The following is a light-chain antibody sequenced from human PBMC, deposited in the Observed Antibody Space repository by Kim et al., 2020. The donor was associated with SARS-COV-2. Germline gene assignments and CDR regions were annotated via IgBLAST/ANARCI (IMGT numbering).Light chain of an antibody. Sequence: ALGQTVRITCQGGSLRTYYASWYQKKPGQAPILVIYGKNNRPSGIPDRFSGSSSGNTASLTVTGAQAVDEADYYCNSRDNSGDHVVFGGGTQLTVL. CDR3: NSRDNSGDHVV. CDR1: SLRTYY. CDR2: GKN. J-gene: IGLJ2*01. V-gene: IGLV3-19*01.